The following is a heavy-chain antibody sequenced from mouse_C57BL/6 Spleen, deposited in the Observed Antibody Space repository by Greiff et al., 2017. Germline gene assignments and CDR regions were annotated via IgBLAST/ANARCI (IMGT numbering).Heavy chain of an antibody. CDR1: GYTITSYW. J-gene: IGHJ4*01. CDR2: IDPNSGGT. D-gene: IGHD1-1*01. CDR3: APSLYYAMDY. V-gene: IGHV1-72*01. Sequence: QVQLQQPGAELVKPGASVKLSCKASGYTITSYWMHWVKQRPGRGLERIGRIDPNSGGTKYNEQFKSKATLTVDKPSSTAYMHLSSLTSEDSAVYYCAPSLYYAMDYWGQGTSVTVSS.